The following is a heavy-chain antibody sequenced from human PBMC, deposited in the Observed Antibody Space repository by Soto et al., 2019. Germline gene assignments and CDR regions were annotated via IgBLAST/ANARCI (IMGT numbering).Heavy chain of an antibody. CDR1: GYTFTSYD. CDR2: MNPNSGNT. Sequence: QVQLVQSGAEVKKPGASVKVSCKASGYTFTSYDINWVRQATGQGLEWMGWMNPNSGNTGYAQKFQGRVSMTRNTSISRAYMELCSLRSEDTAVYYCARSPMVRGVINYWGQGTLVTVSS. D-gene: IGHD3-10*01. CDR3: ARSPMVRGVINY. J-gene: IGHJ4*02. V-gene: IGHV1-8*01.